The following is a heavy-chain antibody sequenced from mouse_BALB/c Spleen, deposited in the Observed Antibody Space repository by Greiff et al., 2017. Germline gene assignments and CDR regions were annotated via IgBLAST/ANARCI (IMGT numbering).Heavy chain of an antibody. CDR3: ARRSAWTDY. CDR2: ISSCGSYT. CDR1: GFTFSSYC. J-gene: IGHJ2*01. V-gene: IGHV5-6*02. Sequence: VKLVESGGELVKPGGSLKLSCAASGFTFSSYCMSWVRQTPDKRLEWVATISSCGSYTYYPDSLKGQVTISRDNATNTLYLQMSSLKSEDTAMYYCARRSAWTDYWGQGTTLTVSS.